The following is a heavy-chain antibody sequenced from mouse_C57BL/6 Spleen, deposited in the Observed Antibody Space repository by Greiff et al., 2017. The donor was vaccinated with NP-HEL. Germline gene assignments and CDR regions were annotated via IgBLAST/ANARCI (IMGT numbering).Heavy chain of an antibody. CDR2: ISSGGSYT. J-gene: IGHJ3*01. D-gene: IGHD2-13*01. CDR3: ARQDYWRFAY. CDR1: GFTFSSYG. V-gene: IGHV5-6*01. Sequence: EVMLVESGGDLVKPGGSLKLSCAASGFTFSSYGMSWVRQTPDKRLEWVATISSGGSYTYYPDSVKGRFTISRDNAKNTLYLQMSSLKSEDTAMYYCARQDYWRFAYWGQGTLVTVSA.